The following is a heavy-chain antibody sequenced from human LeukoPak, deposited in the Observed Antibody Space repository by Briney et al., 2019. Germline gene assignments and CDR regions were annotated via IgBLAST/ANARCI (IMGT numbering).Heavy chain of an antibody. CDR1: GFTFSSYS. CDR2: ISSSSSTI. CDR3: ARRYGMDV. Sequence: GGSLRLSCAASGFTFSSYSMNWVRQAPGKGLEWVSYISSSSSTIYYADAVKGRFTISRDNAKNSLYLQMNSLRAEDTAVYYCARRYGMDVWGQGTTVTVSS. V-gene: IGHV3-48*01. J-gene: IGHJ6*02.